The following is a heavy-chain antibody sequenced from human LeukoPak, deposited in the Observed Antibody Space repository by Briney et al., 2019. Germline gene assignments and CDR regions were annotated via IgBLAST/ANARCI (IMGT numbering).Heavy chain of an antibody. CDR2: ISWNSGSI. D-gene: IGHD5-12*01. V-gene: IGHV3-9*01. CDR3: AKDPGYSGAFDI. J-gene: IGHJ3*02. Sequence: GGSLRLSCAASGFTFDDYAMHWVRQTPGKGLEWVSGISWNSGSIGYADSVKGRFTITRDNAKNSLYLQMNSLRAEDTALYYCAKDPGYSGAFDIWGQGTMVTVSS. CDR1: GFTFDDYA.